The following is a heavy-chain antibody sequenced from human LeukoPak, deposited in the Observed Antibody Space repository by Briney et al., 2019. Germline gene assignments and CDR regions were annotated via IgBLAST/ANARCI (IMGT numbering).Heavy chain of an antibody. D-gene: IGHD6-19*01. CDR2: ISPGDSDT. J-gene: IGHJ4*02. Sequence: RGESLKISCRGSGYSFTSYWIGWVRQMLGKGLEWMGIISPGDSDTRYSPSFQGQVTISADKSISTAYLQWSSLKASDTAMYYCARRDASSSGWADFDYWGQGTLITVSS. V-gene: IGHV5-51*01. CDR1: GYSFTSYW. CDR3: ARRDASSSGWADFDY.